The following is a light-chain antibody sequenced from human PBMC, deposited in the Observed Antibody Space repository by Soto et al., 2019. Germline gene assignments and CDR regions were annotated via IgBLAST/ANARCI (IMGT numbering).Light chain of an antibody. CDR3: SSYTPSGFV. V-gene: IGLV2-14*01. Sequence: QSVLTQPASVSGSPGQSITISCTGTSSDVGGYNYVSWFQQHPGKAPKLMIYDVSARPSGVSNRFSGSKSGNTASLTISGLQAEDEADYYCSSYTPSGFVFGPGTKVTVL. J-gene: IGLJ1*01. CDR2: DVS. CDR1: SSDVGGYNY.